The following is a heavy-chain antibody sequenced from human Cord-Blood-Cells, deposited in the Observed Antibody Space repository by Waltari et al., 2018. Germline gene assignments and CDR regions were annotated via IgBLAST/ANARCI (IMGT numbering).Heavy chain of an antibody. V-gene: IGHV1-2*02. CDR3: ARVQAAAGRRFAFDI. Sequence: QVQLVQSGAEVKKPGASVKVSCKASGYTFTGYYMPWVRRAPGQGLEWMGWINPNSGGTNYAQKFQGRVTMTRDTSISTAYMELSRLRSDDTAVYYCARVQAAAGRRFAFDIWGQGTMVTVSS. CDR2: INPNSGGT. J-gene: IGHJ3*02. D-gene: IGHD6-13*01. CDR1: GYTFTGYY.